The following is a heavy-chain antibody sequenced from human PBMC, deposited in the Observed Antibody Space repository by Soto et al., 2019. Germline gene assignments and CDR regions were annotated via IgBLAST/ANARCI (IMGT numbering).Heavy chain of an antibody. CDR1: GGSISSSSYY. V-gene: IGHV4-39*01. J-gene: IGHJ6*02. CDR2: IYYSGST. CDR3: ARLLGSSSWYYYYYGMXV. D-gene: IGHD6-13*01. Sequence: SETLSLTCTVSGGSISSSSYYWGWIRQPPGKGLEWIGSIYYSGSTYYNPSLKSRVTISVDTSKNQFSLKLSSVTAADTAVYYCARLLGSSSWYYYYYGMXVWGQGTTVTVSS.